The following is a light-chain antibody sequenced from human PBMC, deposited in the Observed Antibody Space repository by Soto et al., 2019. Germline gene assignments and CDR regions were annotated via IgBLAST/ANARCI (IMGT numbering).Light chain of an antibody. Sequence: EIVLTQSPATQSLSPGARASLSCRSSQSIAGYLAWYQKKPGQAPRLLIYDTSTRVTGVPPRFSGSGSGTDFTLSISSLEPEAFTVYYCQQRSNWPPITVGPGTRLEIK. CDR3: QQRSNWPPIT. CDR1: QSIAGY. CDR2: DTS. J-gene: IGKJ5*01. V-gene: IGKV3-11*01.